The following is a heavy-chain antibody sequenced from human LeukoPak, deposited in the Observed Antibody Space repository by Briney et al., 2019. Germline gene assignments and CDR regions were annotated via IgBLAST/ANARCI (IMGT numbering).Heavy chain of an antibody. V-gene: IGHV4-59*01. J-gene: IGHJ5*02. CDR3: ARLYGSGSYFRFDP. CDR1: GASIDSYY. Sequence: SETLSLTCTISGASIDSYYWSWIRQPPGKGLEWIGYIYYSGSTNYNPSLKSRVTISVDTSKNQFSLKLSSVTAADTAVYYCARLYGSGSYFRFDPWGQGTLVTVSS. CDR2: IYYSGST. D-gene: IGHD3-10*01.